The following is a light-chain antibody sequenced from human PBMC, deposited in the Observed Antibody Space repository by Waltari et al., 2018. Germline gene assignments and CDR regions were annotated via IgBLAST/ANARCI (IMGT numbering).Light chain of an antibody. CDR2: RTS. V-gene: IGKV1-5*03. CDR1: ETISTW. Sequence: DIQMTQSPSTLSTSVGDRVTITCRARETISTWVAWYQQKPGQAPKLLIYRTSTLQSGVPPRFSGSGSGTEFTLTIRSLQPGDFATYFCQQYSYFSTFGQGTKLEIK. CDR3: QQYSYFST. J-gene: IGKJ2*01.